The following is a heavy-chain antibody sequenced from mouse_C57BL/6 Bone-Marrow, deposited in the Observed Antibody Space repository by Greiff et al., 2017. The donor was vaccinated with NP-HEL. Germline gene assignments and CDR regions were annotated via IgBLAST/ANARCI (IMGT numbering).Heavy chain of an antibody. Sequence: VQLQQSGAELAKPGASVKLSCKASGYTFTSYWMHWVKQRPGQGLEWIGYINPSSGYTNYNQKFKDKATVTADKSSSTAYMQLSSLTYEDSAVYYCARPLLWLFADWGQGTLVTVSA. CDR3: ARPLLWLFAD. D-gene: IGHD3-3*01. J-gene: IGHJ3*01. CDR2: INPSSGYT. V-gene: IGHV1-7*01. CDR1: GYTFTSYW.